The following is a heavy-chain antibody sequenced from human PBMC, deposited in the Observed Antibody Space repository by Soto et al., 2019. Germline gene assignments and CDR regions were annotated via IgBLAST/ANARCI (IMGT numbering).Heavy chain of an antibody. Sequence: EMQLVESGGGLVQPGRSLRLSCVGSGFIADDYAMHWVRQPPGKGLEWVSGISSNSETTNYADSVKGRFTISRDNAKYSLFLQMNSLRPEDTALYYCAKDMKWGGMTTIHYFDSWGQGTLVTVSS. J-gene: IGHJ4*02. CDR1: GFIADDYA. CDR2: ISSNSETT. D-gene: IGHD4-17*01. V-gene: IGHV3-9*02. CDR3: AKDMKWGGMTTIHYFDS.